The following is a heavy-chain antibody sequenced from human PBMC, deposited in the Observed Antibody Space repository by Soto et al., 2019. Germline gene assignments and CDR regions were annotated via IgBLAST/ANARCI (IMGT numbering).Heavy chain of an antibody. Sequence: QVQLVQSGAEVKKPGSSVKVSCKASGGTFSSYAISWVRQAPGQGLEWMGGIIPIFGTANYAQKFQGSVTITADKSTSTAYMELSSLRSEDTAVYYCASSRIVVVPAAISILWFDPGGQGTLVTVSS. J-gene: IGHJ5*02. CDR1: GGTFSSYA. CDR3: ASSRIVVVPAAISILWFDP. V-gene: IGHV1-69*06. CDR2: IIPIFGTA. D-gene: IGHD2-2*01.